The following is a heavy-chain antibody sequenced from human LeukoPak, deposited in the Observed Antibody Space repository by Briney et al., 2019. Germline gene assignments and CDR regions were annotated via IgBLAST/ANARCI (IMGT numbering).Heavy chain of an antibody. CDR1: GFTVNRNY. CDR3: VRDDPAFYDFWSAHRSPSVRDY. V-gene: IGHV3-66*01. D-gene: IGHD3-3*01. Sequence: GGSLRLSCAASGFTVNRNYMSWVRQAPGKGLEWVSVIYSGGNTYYADSVKGRFTISRDNSKNTLYLHMNSLRAEDTAVYFCVRDDPAFYDFWSAHRSPSVRDYWGQGTLVTVSS. J-gene: IGHJ4*02. CDR2: IYSGGNT.